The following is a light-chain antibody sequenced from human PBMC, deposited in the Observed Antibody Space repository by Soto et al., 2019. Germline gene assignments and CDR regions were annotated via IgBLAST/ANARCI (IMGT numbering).Light chain of an antibody. CDR2: EGN. V-gene: IGLV2-14*02. Sequence: QSALTQPASVSGSPGQSITISCTGTSSDAGSYKLVSWYQQHPGKAPKFIIYEGNKRPSGVSNRFSGSKSGNTASLTISGLQAEDEADYYCSSYTSSSTSVVFGGGTKLTVL. J-gene: IGLJ2*01. CDR3: SSYTSSSTSVV. CDR1: SSDAGSYKL.